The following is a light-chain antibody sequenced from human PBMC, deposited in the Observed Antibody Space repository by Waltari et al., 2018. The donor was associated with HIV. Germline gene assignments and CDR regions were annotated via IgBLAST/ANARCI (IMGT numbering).Light chain of an antibody. CDR3: GSDAGIVV. V-gene: IGLV2-23*02. J-gene: IGLJ2*01. CDR1: SSAVGNYKL. Sequence: QSALIQPASVSGSSGPSLTILRTGTSSAVGNYKLVSWYQQHPGKAPKLMSYEVSKRPSGVINVGSGSKSGNTASLTGSGFQTEDEPDYNSGSDAGIVVFCGVTELTVL. CDR2: EVS.